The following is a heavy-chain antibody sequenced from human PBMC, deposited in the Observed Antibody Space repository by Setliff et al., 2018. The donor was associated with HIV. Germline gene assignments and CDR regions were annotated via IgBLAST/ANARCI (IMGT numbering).Heavy chain of an antibody. J-gene: IGHJ4*02. V-gene: IGHV3-48*01. CDR3: SRWPFDY. CDR1: GFTFSNYI. D-gene: IGHD5-12*01. Sequence: LRLSCAASGFTFSNYILTWVRQAPGEGLEWVSYITPGSTTLYYADSVRGRFTISRDDAKGSVFLQMNSLRTEDTAVYFCSRWPFDYWGPGTLVTVSS. CDR2: ITPGSTTL.